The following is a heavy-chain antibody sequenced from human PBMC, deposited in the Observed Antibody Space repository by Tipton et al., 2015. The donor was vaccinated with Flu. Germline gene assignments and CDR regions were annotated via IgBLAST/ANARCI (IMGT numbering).Heavy chain of an antibody. Sequence: TLSLTCAVYGGSFSGYYWSWIRQPPGKGLEWIGEINHSGSTNYNPSLKSRVTISADTSKNQFSLKLSSVTAADTAVYYCAAGSSWYTENHYHYYGMDVWDQGTTVIVS. CDR1: GGSFSGYY. V-gene: IGHV4-34*01. D-gene: IGHD6-13*01. J-gene: IGHJ6*02. CDR2: INHSGST. CDR3: AAGSSWYTENHYHYYGMDV.